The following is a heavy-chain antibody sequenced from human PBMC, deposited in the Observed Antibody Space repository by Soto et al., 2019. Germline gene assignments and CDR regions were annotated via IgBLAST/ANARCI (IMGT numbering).Heavy chain of an antibody. J-gene: IGHJ5*02. CDR2: INPSCGSA. CDR1: GYTFNSYY. V-gene: IGHV1-46*02. Sequence: ASVKGSWKAAGYTFNSYYMHWVRQAPGQGLEWMGIINPSCGSAIYAQKFQGRVTMTRDTSTSTVYMELSSLRSEDTAVYYCARSSMGTYYDFWSGYSNWFDPWGQGTLVTVSS. CDR3: ARSSMGTYYDFWSGYSNWFDP. D-gene: IGHD3-3*01.